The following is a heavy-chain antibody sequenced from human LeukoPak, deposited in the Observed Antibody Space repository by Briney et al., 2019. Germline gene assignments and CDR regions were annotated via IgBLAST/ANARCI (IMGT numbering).Heavy chain of an antibody. Sequence: SETLSLTCTVSGGSISSSSYYWGWIRQPPGKGLEWIGSIYYSGSTYYNPSLKSRVTISVDTSKNQFSLKLSSVTAADTAVYYCAREEDSSGYYSDFDYWGQGTLVTVSS. CDR3: AREEDSSGYYSDFDY. D-gene: IGHD3-22*01. V-gene: IGHV4-39*07. J-gene: IGHJ4*02. CDR2: IYYSGST. CDR1: GGSISSSSYY.